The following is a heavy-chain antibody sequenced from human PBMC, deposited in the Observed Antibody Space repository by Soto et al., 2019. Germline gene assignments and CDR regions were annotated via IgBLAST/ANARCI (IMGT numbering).Heavy chain of an antibody. V-gene: IGHV1-18*01. J-gene: IGHJ4*02. CDR3: ARGRYGDY. Sequence: QAHLVQSGPEVKKPGASVKVSCKGSGYIFTSYGIAWVRQAPGQGLEWMGWISAHNGKTEYAQKFQGRVTVTRDTSTSTAYLALRSLRSDDTALYYCARGRYGDYWGQGALVTVSS. CDR2: ISAHNGKT. CDR1: GYIFTSYG. D-gene: IGHD4-17*01.